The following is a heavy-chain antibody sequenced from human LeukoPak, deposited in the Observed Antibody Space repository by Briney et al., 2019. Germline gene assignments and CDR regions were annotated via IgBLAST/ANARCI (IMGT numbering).Heavy chain of an antibody. J-gene: IGHJ4*01. CDR3: AKSGGYGLIDY. CDR1: GVSISSSSYY. V-gene: IGHV4-39*01. CDR2: IYSSGST. D-gene: IGHD6-25*01. Sequence: SSETLSLTCNVSGVSISSSSYYWGWIRQRPGKGLEWIGSIYSSGSTYYNSSLKSRVTISIDTSKNQVSLKMSSVTAADTAVYYCAKSGGYGLIDYWDQGTLVTVSS.